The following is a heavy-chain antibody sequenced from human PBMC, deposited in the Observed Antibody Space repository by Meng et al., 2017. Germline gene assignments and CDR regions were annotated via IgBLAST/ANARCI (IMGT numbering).Heavy chain of an antibody. J-gene: IGHJ4*02. Sequence: SVKVSCKASGGTFSSYAISWVRQAPGQGLEWRGGIIPIFGTANYAQKFQGRVTITTDESTSTAYMELSSLRSEDTAVYYCARGYYDSSGYLGCWGQGTLVTVSS. CDR2: IIPIFGTA. D-gene: IGHD3-22*01. CDR3: ARGYYDSSGYLGC. V-gene: IGHV1-69*05. CDR1: GGTFSSYA.